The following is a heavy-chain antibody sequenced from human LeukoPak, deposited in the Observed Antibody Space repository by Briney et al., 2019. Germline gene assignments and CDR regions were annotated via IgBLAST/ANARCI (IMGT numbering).Heavy chain of an antibody. Sequence: VASVKVSCKASGYTFTSYGISWVRQAPGQGLEWMGGIIPIFGTANYAQKFQGRVTITADESTSTAYMELSSLRSEDTAVYYCAREVVAARPGYYYYGMDVWGQGTTVTVSS. CDR2: IIPIFGTA. V-gene: IGHV1-69*13. J-gene: IGHJ6*02. D-gene: IGHD6-6*01. CDR1: GYTFTSYG. CDR3: AREVVAARPGYYYYGMDV.